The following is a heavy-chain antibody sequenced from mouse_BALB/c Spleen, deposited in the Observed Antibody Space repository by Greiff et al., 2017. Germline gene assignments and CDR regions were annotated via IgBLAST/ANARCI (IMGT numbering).Heavy chain of an antibody. Sequence: EVKLMESGPSLVKPSQTLSLTCSVTGDSITSGYWNWIRKFPGNKLEYMGYISYSGSTYYNPSLKSRISITRDTSKNQYYLQLNSVTTEDTATYYCARGGTTVVEYYFDYWGQGTTLTVSS. D-gene: IGHD1-1*01. V-gene: IGHV3-8*02. CDR1: GDSITSGY. CDR3: ARGGTTVVEYYFDY. CDR2: ISYSGST. J-gene: IGHJ2*01.